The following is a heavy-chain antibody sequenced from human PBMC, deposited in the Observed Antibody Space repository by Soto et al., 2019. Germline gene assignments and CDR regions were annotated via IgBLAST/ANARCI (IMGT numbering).Heavy chain of an antibody. CDR2: IIPIFGTA. V-gene: IGHV1-69*13. J-gene: IGHJ3*02. Sequence: SVKVSCKASGGTFSSYAISWVRQAPGQGLEWMGGIIPIFGTANYAQKFQGRVTITADESTSTAYMELSSLRSEDTAVYYCARGLTTVTKRKHDAFDIWGQGTMVTVSS. CDR1: GGTFSSYA. CDR3: ARGLTTVTKRKHDAFDI. D-gene: IGHD4-17*01.